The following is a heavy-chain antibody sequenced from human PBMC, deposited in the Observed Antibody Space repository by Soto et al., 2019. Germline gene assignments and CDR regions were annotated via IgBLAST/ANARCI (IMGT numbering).Heavy chain of an antibody. Sequence: PGGSLRLSCAASGFTFNNYNLHWVRQAPGNSLESVAVISFDGTTDYYADSVKGRFTVSRDNSKNTLSPQMDSLRPEDTAAYYCARDNRDCSSFNCYNPGRVFGLDVWGQGTTVTVSS. V-gene: IGHV3-30-3*01. CDR2: ISFDGTTD. J-gene: IGHJ6*02. CDR3: ARDNRDCSSFNCYNPGRVFGLDV. CDR1: GFTFNNYN. D-gene: IGHD2-2*02.